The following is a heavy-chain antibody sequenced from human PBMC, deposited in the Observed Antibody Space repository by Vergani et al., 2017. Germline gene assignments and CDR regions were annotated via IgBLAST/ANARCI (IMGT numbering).Heavy chain of an antibody. CDR2: IYPGDSDT. Sequence: EVQLVQSGAEVKKPGESLKISCKGSGYSFTSYWIGWVRQMPGKGREWMGIIYPGDSDTRNSPSFKGQVTISADKSSSTAYLQWSSLKASATAMYYCARRSSGWYLGAFDIWGEGTMVTVSS. J-gene: IGHJ3*02. D-gene: IGHD6-19*01. CDR1: GYSFTSYW. CDR3: ARRSSGWYLGAFDI. V-gene: IGHV5-51*01.